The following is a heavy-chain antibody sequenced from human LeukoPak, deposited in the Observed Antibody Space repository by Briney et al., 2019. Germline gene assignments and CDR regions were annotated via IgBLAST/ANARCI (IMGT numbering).Heavy chain of an antibody. D-gene: IGHD2-15*01. CDR3: AKGNNGCYDS. V-gene: IGHV3-23*01. J-gene: IGHJ4*02. Sequence: TGGSLRLSCAASGFTSSSYAMSWVRQAPGEGLEWVSSISGNGGYTYHADSVKGRFTISRDNSKNTLYMQMNSLRAEDTAVYYCAKGNNGCYDSWGQGTLVTVSS. CDR2: ISGNGGYT. CDR1: GFTSSSYA.